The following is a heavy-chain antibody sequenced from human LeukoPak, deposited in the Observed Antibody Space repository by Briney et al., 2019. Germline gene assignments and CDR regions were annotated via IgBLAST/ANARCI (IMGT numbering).Heavy chain of an antibody. Sequence: SGPALVKPTQTLTLTCTFSGFSFSTSGMCVSWIRQPLGKALEWLARIDWDDDKYYSTSLKTRLTISKDTSKNQVVLTMTNMDPVDTATYYCARMQYYYGSGSLDYWGQGTLVTVSS. CDR3: ARMQYYYGSGSLDY. D-gene: IGHD3-10*01. V-gene: IGHV2-70*11. CDR1: GFSFSTSGMC. J-gene: IGHJ4*02. CDR2: IDWDDDK.